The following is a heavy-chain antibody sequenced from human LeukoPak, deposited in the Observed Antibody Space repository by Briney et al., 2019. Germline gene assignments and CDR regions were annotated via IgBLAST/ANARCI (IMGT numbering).Heavy chain of an antibody. V-gene: IGHV4-34*01. CDR1: GGSFSGYY. J-gene: IGHJ5*02. CDR3: ARGVPLLGLELLFPVVGFDP. CDR2: INHSGST. D-gene: IGHD1-7*01. Sequence: SETLSLTCAVYGGSFSGYYWSWIRQPPGKGLEWIGEINHSGSTNYNPSLKSRVTISVDTSKNQFSLKLSSVTAADTAVYYCARGVPLLGLELLFPVVGFDPWGQGTLVTVSS.